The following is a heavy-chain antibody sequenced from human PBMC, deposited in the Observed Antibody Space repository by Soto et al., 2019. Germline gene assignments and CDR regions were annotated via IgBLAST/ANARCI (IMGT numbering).Heavy chain of an antibody. CDR2: ISRDASDR. V-gene: IGHV3-74*01. CDR3: AGGQYDGGFDP. D-gene: IGHD3-3*01. J-gene: IGHJ5*02. CDR1: GFTFSNSW. Sequence: GGSLRLSCVASGFTFSNSWMFWVRQGSGKGLVWVSYISRDASDRIYADSVKGRFTISRDNAKNTLYLQMNSLTTEDTAVYYCAGGQYDGGFDPWGQGTLVTVSS.